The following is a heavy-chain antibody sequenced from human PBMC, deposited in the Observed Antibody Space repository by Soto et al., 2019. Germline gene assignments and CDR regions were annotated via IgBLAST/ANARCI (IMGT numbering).Heavy chain of an antibody. V-gene: IGHV1-18*04. CDR1: GSTFTSYG. J-gene: IGHJ6*01. D-gene: IGHD1-1*01. Sequence: ASVKVSCKASGSTFTSYGISWVRQAPGQGLEWMGWISAYNGNTNYAQKLQGRVTMTTDTSTSTAYMALRSLRSDDTAVYYCAREMGTGTTLGYYGMDVWGRGTTVTVAS. CDR2: ISAYNGNT. CDR3: AREMGTGTTLGYYGMDV.